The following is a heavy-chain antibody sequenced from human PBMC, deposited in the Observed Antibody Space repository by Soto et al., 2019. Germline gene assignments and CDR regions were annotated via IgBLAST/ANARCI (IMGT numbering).Heavy chain of an antibody. V-gene: IGHV5-51*01. CDR1: GYSFTNYW. CDR2: IYPGDSDT. Sequence: GESLKISCKGSGYSFTNYWIGWVRQMPGKGLELMGVIYPGDSDTRYSPSFQGQVTISADKSISTAYLHWSSLKASDTAMYYCARQPTIITPGAYYFDYWGQGTLVTVSS. CDR3: ARQPTIITPGAYYFDY. D-gene: IGHD1-20*01. J-gene: IGHJ4*02.